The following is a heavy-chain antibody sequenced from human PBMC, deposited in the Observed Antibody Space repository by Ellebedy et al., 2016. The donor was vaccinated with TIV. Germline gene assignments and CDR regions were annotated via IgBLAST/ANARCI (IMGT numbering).Heavy chain of an antibody. CDR3: VRRGLYFDGYDY. J-gene: IGHJ4*02. CDR2: IRKRTNGYTT. CDR1: GFTFGDHY. D-gene: IGHD3-22*01. Sequence: PGGSLRLSCSASGFTFGDHYMDWVRQAPGKGLEWVGRIRKRTNGYTTEYAASVKGRFTISRDELENSLYLQMNSLTTEDTAVYYCVRRGLYFDGYDYWGQGTLVTVSS. V-gene: IGHV3-72*01.